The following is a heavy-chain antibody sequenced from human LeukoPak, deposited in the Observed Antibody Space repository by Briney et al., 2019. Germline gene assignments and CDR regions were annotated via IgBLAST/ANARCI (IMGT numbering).Heavy chain of an antibody. CDR2: ISSSDNNI. CDR3: ARVHRGYSYGRLDY. Sequence: PTGGSLSLSCAASGFSFSDYSMNWVRQAPGKGLEWVSYISSSDNNIHYSDSVKGRFTISRDNAKNSLYLEMNSLRDEDTAVYYCARVHRGYSYGRLDYWGQGTLVTVSS. J-gene: IGHJ4*02. CDR1: GFSFSDYS. V-gene: IGHV3-48*02. D-gene: IGHD5-18*01.